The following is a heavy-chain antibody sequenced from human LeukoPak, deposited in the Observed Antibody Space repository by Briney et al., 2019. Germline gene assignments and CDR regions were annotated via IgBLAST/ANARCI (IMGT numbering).Heavy chain of an antibody. Sequence: GGSLRLSCAASGFTVSNNYMIWVRQAPGKGLEWVSVIYSGGSTFYADSVKGRFTISRDSSKNTLYLQMNSLTTKDTAVYYCARVDYWGQGTLVTVSS. CDR2: IYSGGST. V-gene: IGHV3-66*02. J-gene: IGHJ4*02. CDR3: ARVDY. CDR1: GFTVSNNY.